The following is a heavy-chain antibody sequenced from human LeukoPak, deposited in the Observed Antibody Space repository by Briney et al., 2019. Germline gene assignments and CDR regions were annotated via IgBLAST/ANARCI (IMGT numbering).Heavy chain of an antibody. Sequence: PSETLSLTCTVSGVSISTSYWSWIRQPAGKGLEWIGRVYTSGDTNYNPSPNSRLTLSVDTSKNQFSLTLTSLTAADTAVYYCARGGWNHDYWGQGTLVTASS. D-gene: IGHD1-1*01. J-gene: IGHJ4*02. CDR3: ARGGWNHDY. CDR2: VYTSGDT. V-gene: IGHV4-4*07. CDR1: GVSISTSY.